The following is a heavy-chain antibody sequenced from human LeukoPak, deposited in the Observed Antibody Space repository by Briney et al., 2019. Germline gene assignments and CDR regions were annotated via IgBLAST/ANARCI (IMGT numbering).Heavy chain of an antibody. D-gene: IGHD3-10*01. Sequence: ASVKVSCKASGGTFSSYGISWVRQAPGQGLEWMGWISAYNGNTNYAQKLQGRVTMTTDTSTSTAYMELRSLRSDDTAVYYCARDKPYYYGSGSYFWWGQGTLVTVSS. J-gene: IGHJ4*02. CDR2: ISAYNGNT. CDR1: GGTFSSYG. CDR3: ARDKPYYYGSGSYFW. V-gene: IGHV1-18*01.